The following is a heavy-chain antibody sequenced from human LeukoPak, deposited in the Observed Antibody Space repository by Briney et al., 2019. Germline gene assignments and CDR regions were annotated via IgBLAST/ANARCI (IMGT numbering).Heavy chain of an antibody. J-gene: IGHJ4*02. CDR1: GFPFSSYA. D-gene: IGHD4-23*01. CDR3: AREGREGYGGNSDGYFDY. CDR2: ISYDGSNK. Sequence: GGPLRLSCAASGFPFSSYAMHWVRQAPGKGLEWVAVISYDGSNKYYADSVKGRFTISRDNSKNTLYLQMNSLRAEDTAVYYCAREGREGYGGNSDGYFDYWGQGTLVTVSS. V-gene: IGHV3-30*04.